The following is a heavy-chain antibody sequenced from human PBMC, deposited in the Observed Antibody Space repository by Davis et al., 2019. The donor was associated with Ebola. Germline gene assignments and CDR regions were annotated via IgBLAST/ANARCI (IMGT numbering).Heavy chain of an antibody. J-gene: IGHJ6*02. D-gene: IGHD5-18*01. CDR1: GGSVNSGSSY. CDR3: ARETRAGYVPPYYYYGMDV. Sequence: PSETLSLTCTVSGGSVNSGSSYWSWIRQPPGKGLEWIGYIFYSGSTNYNPSLKSRVTISIDTSKNQFSLKLSSVTAADTAVYYCARETRAGYVPPYYYYGMDVWGQGTTVTVSS. V-gene: IGHV4-61*01. CDR2: IFYSGST.